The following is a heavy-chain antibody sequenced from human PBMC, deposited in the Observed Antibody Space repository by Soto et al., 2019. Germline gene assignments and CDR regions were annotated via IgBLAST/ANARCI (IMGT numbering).Heavy chain of an antibody. J-gene: IGHJ3*02. CDR2: ISAYNGNT. CDR1: GYTFTSYG. CDR3: ARDDCGGDCYSDAFDI. D-gene: IGHD2-21*01. V-gene: IGHV1-18*01. Sequence: QVPLVQSGAEVKKPGASVKVSCKASGYTFTSYGISWVRQAPGQGLEWMGWISAYNGNTNYAQKLQGRVTMTTDTSTSTAYMELRSLRSDDTAVYYCARDDCGGDCYSDAFDIWGQGTMVTVSS.